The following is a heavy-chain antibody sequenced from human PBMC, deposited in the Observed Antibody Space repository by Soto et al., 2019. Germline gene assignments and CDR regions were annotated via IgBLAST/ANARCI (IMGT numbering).Heavy chain of an antibody. CDR2: INAGNGNT. CDR1: GYTFTSYA. D-gene: IGHD3-3*01. Sequence: GASVKLSCKASGYTFTSYAMHWVRQAPGQRLEWMGWINAGNGNTKYSQKFQGRVTITRDTSASTAYMELSSLRSEDTAVYYCARDYYDFWSGYYIGYWGQGTLVTVSS. V-gene: IGHV1-3*01. CDR3: ARDYYDFWSGYYIGY. J-gene: IGHJ4*02.